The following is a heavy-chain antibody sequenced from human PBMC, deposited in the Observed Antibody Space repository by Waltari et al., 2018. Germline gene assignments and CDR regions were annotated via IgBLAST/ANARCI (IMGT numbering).Heavy chain of an antibody. D-gene: IGHD6-13*01. CDR2: IIPMFGTA. J-gene: IGHJ3*02. CDR1: GGSFSTYA. CDR3: ARGGLYGQQLLESAFEI. V-gene: IGHV1-69*05. Sequence: QVQLVQSGAELKKPGSSVKVSCKASGGSFSTYAITWVRQAPGQGLEWMGGIIPMFGTANYTQKIQDRGTIITDESMTTAYMELSSLTSEDTAVYYCARGGLYGQQLLESAFEIWGQGTKVTVSS.